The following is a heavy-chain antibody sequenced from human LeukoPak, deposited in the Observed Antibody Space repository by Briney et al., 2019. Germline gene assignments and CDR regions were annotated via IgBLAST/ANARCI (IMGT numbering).Heavy chain of an antibody. D-gene: IGHD1-7*01. Sequence: GGSLRRSCTASGFTFRDFWMSWVRQAPGKGLEWVASIKQDGSEKNDVDSVKGRFTISRDNSKNTLFLQMNSLRAEDTAVYYCAKRRGLELLYYYYMDVWGKGTTVTVSS. CDR3: AKRRGLELLYYYYMDV. CDR2: IKQDGSEK. V-gene: IGHV3-7*03. CDR1: GFTFRDFW. J-gene: IGHJ6*03.